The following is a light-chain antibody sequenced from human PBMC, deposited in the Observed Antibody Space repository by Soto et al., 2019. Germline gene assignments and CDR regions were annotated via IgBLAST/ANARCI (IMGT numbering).Light chain of an antibody. CDR3: QQYTGPPTT. J-gene: IGKJ5*01. V-gene: IGKV3-20*01. CDR1: QTVSSNY. Sequence: EIILTQSPDTLSLSPRERATLSCRGSQTVSSNYLAWCQQRPGQAPRLLIYGASTRAAGIPDRFSGSGSGTDFTLTITRLEPEDSAVYFCQQYTGPPTTFGQGTRLEIK. CDR2: GAS.